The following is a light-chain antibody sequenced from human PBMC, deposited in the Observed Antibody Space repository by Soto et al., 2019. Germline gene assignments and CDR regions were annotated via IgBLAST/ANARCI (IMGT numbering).Light chain of an antibody. CDR1: SSNIGAGYD. Sequence: QSVLTQPPSVSGAPGQRGTISCTGSSSNIGAGYDVHWYQQLPGRTPKLLVYGNTNRPSGVPDRFSGSKSGTSASLAITGLEAEDEADYYCLSFDSSLSVVFGGGTKLPVL. CDR3: LSFDSSLSVV. V-gene: IGLV1-40*01. J-gene: IGLJ2*01. CDR2: GNT.